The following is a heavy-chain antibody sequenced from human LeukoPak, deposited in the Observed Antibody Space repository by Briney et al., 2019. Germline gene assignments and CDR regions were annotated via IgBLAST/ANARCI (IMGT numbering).Heavy chain of an antibody. J-gene: IGHJ4*02. CDR1: GFTFSSYA. D-gene: IGHD6-6*01. CDR2: ISSSGGST. V-gene: IGHV3-23*01. CDR3: ARAGSSSSFDY. Sequence: GGSMRLSCAASGFTFSSYAMNWVRQAPGKGLEWVSRISSSGGSTYYADSVKGRFTISRDSSENTLYLQMNSLRAEDTAVYYCARAGSSSSFDYWGQGTLVTVSS.